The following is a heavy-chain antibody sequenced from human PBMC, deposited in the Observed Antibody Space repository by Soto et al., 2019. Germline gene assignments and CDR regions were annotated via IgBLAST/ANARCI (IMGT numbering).Heavy chain of an antibody. CDR1: GYAVSSYA. J-gene: IGHJ6*04. CDR2: INIGSGNT. CDR3: ARDGGDCGYRLIYYYYIGLDV. Sequence: VCVKVSCKGCGYAVSSYAMHWVRQAPGQGLEWMGWINIGSGNTEYSQNFQDRITITRDTSASTVYMELSSLRSEDTAVYYCARDGGDCGYRLIYYYYIGLDVWGKGTTVTVSS. V-gene: IGHV1-3*04. D-gene: IGHD2-21*02.